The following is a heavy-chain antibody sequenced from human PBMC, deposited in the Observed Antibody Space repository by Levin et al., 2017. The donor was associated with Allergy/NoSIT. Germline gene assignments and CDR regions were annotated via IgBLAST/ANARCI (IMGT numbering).Heavy chain of an antibody. Sequence: PGGSLRLSCAASGFTFSSYAMHWVRQAPGKGLEWVAVISYDGSNKYYADSVKGRFTISRDNSKNMLYLQVNSLRDEDTAVYFCAKAPGSISSYDSWGQGTLV. CDR2: ISYDGSNK. V-gene: IGHV3-30-3*01. CDR1: GFTFSSYA. D-gene: IGHD4-11*01. J-gene: IGHJ4*02. CDR3: AKAPGSISSYDS.